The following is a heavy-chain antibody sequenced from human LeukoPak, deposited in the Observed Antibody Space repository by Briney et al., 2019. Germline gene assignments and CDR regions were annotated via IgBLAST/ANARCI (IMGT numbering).Heavy chain of an antibody. J-gene: IGHJ6*02. CDR1: GGSFSGCY. D-gene: IGHD2-15*01. Sequence: SETLSLTCAVYGGSFSGCYWSWIRQPPGKGLEWIGEINHSGSTNYNPSLKSRVTISVDTSKNQFSLKLSSVTAADTAVYYCARARCSGGSCYLRNYYGMDVWGQGTTVTVSS. V-gene: IGHV4-34*01. CDR3: ARARCSGGSCYLRNYYGMDV. CDR2: INHSGST.